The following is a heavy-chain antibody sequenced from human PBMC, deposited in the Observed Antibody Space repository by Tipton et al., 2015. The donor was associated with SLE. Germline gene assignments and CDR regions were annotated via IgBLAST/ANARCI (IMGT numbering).Heavy chain of an antibody. V-gene: IGHV4-59*11. D-gene: IGHD1-26*01. CDR2: IHYNGTT. Sequence: TLSLTCTLSGGAITNHYWYWFRQPPGKGLEWIGYIHYNGTTHDNPPLNSRVTMSVDMSKNQFSLRLTSVTAADTAVYYCARTLGAIAHSVYDAFDICGKGKMVTVSS. J-gene: IGHJ3*02. CDR3: ARTLGAIAHSVYDAFDI. CDR1: GGAITNHY.